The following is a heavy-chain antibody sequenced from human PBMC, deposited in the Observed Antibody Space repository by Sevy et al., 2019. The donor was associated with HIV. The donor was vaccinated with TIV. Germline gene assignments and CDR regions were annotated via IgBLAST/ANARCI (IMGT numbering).Heavy chain of an antibody. V-gene: IGHV6-1*01. CDR1: GDSVSSNSAA. CDR3: ARGYRPYSSGWLYYFDY. J-gene: IGHJ4*02. Sequence: SQTLSLTCAISGDSVSSNSAAWNWIRQSPSRGLEWLGRTYYRSKWYNDYAVPVKSRITINPDTSKNPFSLQLNSVSPEDTAVYYCARGYRPYSSGWLYYFDYWGQGTLVTVSS. CDR2: TYYRSKWYN. D-gene: IGHD6-19*01.